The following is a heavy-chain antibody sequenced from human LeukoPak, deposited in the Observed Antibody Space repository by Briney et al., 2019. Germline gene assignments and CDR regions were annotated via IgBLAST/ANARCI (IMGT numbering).Heavy chain of an antibody. CDR2: IYYSGST. D-gene: IGHD6-19*01. J-gene: IGHJ4*02. Sequence: SETLSLTCTVSGGSVSSGDYYWSWIRQPPGKGLEWIGYIYYSGSTYYNPSLKSRVTISVDTSKNQFSLKLSSVTAADTAVYYCARGPPEWLAFDYWGRGTLVTVSS. CDR3: ARGPPEWLAFDY. CDR1: GGSVSSGDYY. V-gene: IGHV4-30-4*08.